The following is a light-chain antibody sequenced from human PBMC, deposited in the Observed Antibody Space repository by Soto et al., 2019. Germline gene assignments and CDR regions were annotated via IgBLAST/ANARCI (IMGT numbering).Light chain of an antibody. CDR1: QSVLYSANNKNY. CDR2: WAS. V-gene: IGKV4-1*01. Sequence: DIVMTQSPDSLAVPLGERATINCKSSQSVLYSANNKNYLAWYQQKPGRSPKLLIYWASTRESGVPDRFSGSGSGTDFTLTISSLQAEDVAVYYCQQYYSKYTFGQGTKLEIK. CDR3: QQYYSKYT. J-gene: IGKJ2*01.